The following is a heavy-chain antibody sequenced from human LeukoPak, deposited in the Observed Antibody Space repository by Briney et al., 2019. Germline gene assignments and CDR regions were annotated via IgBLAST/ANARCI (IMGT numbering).Heavy chain of an antibody. D-gene: IGHD3-9*01. J-gene: IGHJ3*02. CDR1: GFTFSSYA. CDR3: ARDILRYFDWSTGAFDI. V-gene: IGHV3-23*01. CDR2: ISGSGGST. Sequence: PGGSLRLSCAASGFTFSSYAMSWVRQAPGKGLEWVSAISGSGGSTYYADSVKGRFTISRDNSKNTLYLQMNSLRAEDTAVYYCARDILRYFDWSTGAFDIWGQGTMVTVSS.